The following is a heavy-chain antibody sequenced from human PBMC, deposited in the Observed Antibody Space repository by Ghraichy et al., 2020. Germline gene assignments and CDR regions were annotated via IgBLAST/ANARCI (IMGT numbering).Heavy chain of an antibody. Sequence: SQTLSLTCTVSGGSTSNYYWGWIRQPPGKGLEWIGSIYYSGSTYYSPSLKSRVTISINTSKNQFSLKLSSVTAADTALYYCVRGQGGGSSDFWGLGTLVTVSS. D-gene: IGHD1-26*01. CDR2: IYYSGST. CDR3: VRGQGGGSSDF. CDR1: GGSTSNYY. V-gene: IGHV4-39*07. J-gene: IGHJ4*02.